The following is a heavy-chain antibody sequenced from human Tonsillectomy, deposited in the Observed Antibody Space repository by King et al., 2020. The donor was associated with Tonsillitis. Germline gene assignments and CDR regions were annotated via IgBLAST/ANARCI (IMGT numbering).Heavy chain of an antibody. Sequence: QLVQSGGGVVQPGRSLRLSCAASEFTFSTYAMHWVRQAPGKGLEWVAVISFDGSNKYYADSVKGRFTISRDTSKNTLYLQMHSLNVEDTAVYYCATEYGDFPDYWGQGTLVTVSS. J-gene: IGHJ4*02. D-gene: IGHD4-17*01. CDR1: EFTFSTYA. CDR2: ISFDGSNK. V-gene: IGHV3-30-3*01. CDR3: ATEYGDFPDY.